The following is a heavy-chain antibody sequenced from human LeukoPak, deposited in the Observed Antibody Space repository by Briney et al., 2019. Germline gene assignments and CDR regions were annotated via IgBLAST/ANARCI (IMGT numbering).Heavy chain of an antibody. Sequence: PSETLSLTCTVPGGSISSSSYYWGWIRQPPGKGLEWIGSLYYSGSTYHNPSLRSRVTISVDTSKNQFSLKLSSVTAADTAVYYCARHERANWFDPWGQGTLVTVSS. CDR1: GGSISSSSYY. D-gene: IGHD6-25*01. J-gene: IGHJ5*02. CDR3: ARHERANWFDP. V-gene: IGHV4-39*01. CDR2: LYYSGST.